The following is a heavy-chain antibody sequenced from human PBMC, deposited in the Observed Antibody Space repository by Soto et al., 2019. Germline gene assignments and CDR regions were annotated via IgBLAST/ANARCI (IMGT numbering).Heavy chain of an antibody. CDR1: GDHVTELS. J-gene: IGHJ4*02. CDR2: FDPEDGET. CDR3: ATGRHRQRLSSQFFDS. D-gene: IGHD6-25*01. Sequence: QVQLVQSGPEVRKPGASVKVSCGVSGDHVTELSIHWVRQAPGKGLEWLGGFDPEDGETLYAPSFRGRASMTEDTASDTAYMELTSLRSDDTAVYYCATGRHRQRLSSQFFDSWGQGTLVTVSS. V-gene: IGHV1-24*01.